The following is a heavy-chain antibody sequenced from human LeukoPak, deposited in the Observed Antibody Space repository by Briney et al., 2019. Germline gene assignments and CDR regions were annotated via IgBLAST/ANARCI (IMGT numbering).Heavy chain of an antibody. CDR2: IIPIFGTA. D-gene: IGHD3-10*01. CDR1: GGTFSSYA. V-gene: IGHV1-69*01. CDR3: AREWRGTRRGTSLDY. J-gene: IGHJ4*02. Sequence: GASVKVSCKASGGTFSSYAISWVRQAPGQGLEWMGGIIPIFGTANYAQKFQGRVTITADESTSTAYMELSSLRSKDTAVYYCAREWRGTRRGTSLDYWGQGTLVTVSS.